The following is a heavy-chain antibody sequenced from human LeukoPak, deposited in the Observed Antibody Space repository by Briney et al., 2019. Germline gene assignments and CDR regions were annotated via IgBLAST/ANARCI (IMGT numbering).Heavy chain of an antibody. V-gene: IGHV1-18*01. D-gene: IGHD4-11*01. J-gene: IGHJ4*02. CDR3: ARTPVGFNTVTPSDVRY. CDR2: ISAYNGDT. Sequence: ASVKVSCKASGYIFSSYGFSWVRQAPGQGLEWMGWISAYNGDTNYAQKFQGRVTMTTEKSTTTAYMELRSLRSDDTAMYCCARTPVGFNTVTPSDVRYWGQGTLVTVSS. CDR1: GYIFSSYG.